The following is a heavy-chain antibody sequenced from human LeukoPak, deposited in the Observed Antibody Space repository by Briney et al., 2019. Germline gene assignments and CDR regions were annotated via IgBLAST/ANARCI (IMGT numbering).Heavy chain of an antibody. Sequence: GGALRLSCVASRFTFTNAGMRWVRQAPAKGLEWVGRVKGKTDGGTTDYAAPVKGRFTISKDDLRNTLYLQMNSLKTEDTAVYYCTTDRIGNYLFDYWGQGPLVTVSS. CDR3: TTDRIGNYLFDY. J-gene: IGHJ4*02. CDR2: VKGKTDGGTT. CDR1: RFTFTNAG. V-gene: IGHV3-15*01. D-gene: IGHD1-7*01.